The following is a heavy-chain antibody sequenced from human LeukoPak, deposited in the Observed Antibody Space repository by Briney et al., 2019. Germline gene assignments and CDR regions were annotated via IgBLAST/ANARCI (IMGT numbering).Heavy chain of an antibody. J-gene: IGHJ4*02. D-gene: IGHD6-13*01. CDR1: GFTFSGYD. CDR2: ISTTGDT. CDR3: ARSPSYSSSWYPLDS. V-gene: IGHV3-13*01. Sequence: PGGTLRLSCEASGFTFSGYDMHWVRQATGKGLEWVSAISTTGDTYYSDSERGRFTLSRKNAKNSLDLQMNSLRAGDTAVYYCARSPSYSSSWYPLDSWGQGTLVTVSS.